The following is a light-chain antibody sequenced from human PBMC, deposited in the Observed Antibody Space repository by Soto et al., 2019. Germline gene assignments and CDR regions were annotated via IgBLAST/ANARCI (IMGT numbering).Light chain of an antibody. Sequence: QSVLTQPPSASGTPGQRVTIPCSGSSSNIGSNTVNWYQQLPGTAPKLLIYSNNQRPSGVPDRFSGSKSGTSASLAISGLQSEDDADYCRAPWDDSLNGYVFGPGTKVTVL. J-gene: IGLJ1*01. V-gene: IGLV1-44*01. CDR1: SSNIGSNT. CDR3: APWDDSLNGYV. CDR2: SNN.